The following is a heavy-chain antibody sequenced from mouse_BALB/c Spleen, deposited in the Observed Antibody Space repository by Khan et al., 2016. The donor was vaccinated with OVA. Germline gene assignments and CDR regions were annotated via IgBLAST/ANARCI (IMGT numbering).Heavy chain of an antibody. CDR2: INPGDGDT. CDR1: DYTFTRYW. J-gene: IGHJ1*01. V-gene: IGHV1-87*01. CDR3: AKLGRGYFDV. Sequence: QVQLQQPGAELARPGASVKLSCKASDYTFTRYWMQWIKQRPGQGLEWIGAINPGDGDTRYPQNFKGKATLTADKSSSTAYMQLSSLASEDSAVYYCAKLGRGYFDVWGAGTTVTVSS. D-gene: IGHD4-1*01.